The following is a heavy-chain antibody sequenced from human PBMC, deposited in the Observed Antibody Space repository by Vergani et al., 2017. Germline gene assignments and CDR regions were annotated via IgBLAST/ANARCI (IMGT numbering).Heavy chain of an antibody. V-gene: IGHV3-23*04. CDR3: AKQYFVSGNYRSDY. Sequence: EVQLVESGGGLVKPGGSVRLSCAASGFTFSACPMTWVRQAPGKGLEWVSAISARYPSTYYADSVKGRFTISRDNSKNMLYLQMNNLRTEDTAIYYCAKQYFVSGNYRSDYWRQGTLGTGCS. CDR1: GFTFSACP. CDR2: ISARYPST. D-gene: IGHD3-16*02. J-gene: IGHJ4*02.